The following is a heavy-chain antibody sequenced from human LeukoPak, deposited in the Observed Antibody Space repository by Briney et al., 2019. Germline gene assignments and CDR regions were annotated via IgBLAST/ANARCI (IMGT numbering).Heavy chain of an antibody. CDR3: ARETFTVPFDY. Sequence: GGSLRLSCAASGFTVSSTYMSWVRQAPGKGLEWVSVIYSSGFTNYADSVKGRSTISGDNSKNTVYLEMNSLRVEDTAVYYCARETFTVPFDYWGQGTLVTVSS. CDR1: GFTVSSTY. J-gene: IGHJ4*02. V-gene: IGHV3-53*01. CDR2: IYSSGFT. D-gene: IGHD3-16*01.